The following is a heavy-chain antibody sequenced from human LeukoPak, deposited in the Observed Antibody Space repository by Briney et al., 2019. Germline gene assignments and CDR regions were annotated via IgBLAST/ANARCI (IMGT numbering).Heavy chain of an antibody. Sequence: SETLSLTCTVSGGAISTSNYYWGWIRQPPGKTLEWIGNIYYSGSTYYNPSFKSRATISVYTSKSQFSLKLSSVTAADTAVYYCARMYTRSWYEDTWGQGTLVTVSP. CDR1: GGAISTSNYY. D-gene: IGHD6-13*01. CDR2: IYYSGST. V-gene: IGHV4-39*01. CDR3: ARMYTRSWYEDT. J-gene: IGHJ5*02.